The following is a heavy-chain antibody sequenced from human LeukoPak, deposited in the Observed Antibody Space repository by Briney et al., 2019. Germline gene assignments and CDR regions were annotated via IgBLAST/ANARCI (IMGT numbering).Heavy chain of an antibody. CDR2: ISGSGGAT. CDR1: GFTFSSYA. CDR3: AKVNDFWSGHFDY. J-gene: IGHJ4*02. D-gene: IGHD3-3*01. Sequence: GGSLRLSCAASGFTFSSYAMSWVRQAPGKGLEWVSAISGSGGATYYADSVKGRFTISRANSKNTLYLQMNSLRAEDTAVYYCAKVNDFWSGHFDYWGQGTLVTVSS. V-gene: IGHV3-23*01.